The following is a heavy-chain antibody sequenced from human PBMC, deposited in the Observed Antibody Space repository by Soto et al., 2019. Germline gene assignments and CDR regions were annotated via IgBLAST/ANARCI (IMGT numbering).Heavy chain of an antibody. Sequence: GSSVKVSCKAPGYTFTSYGMSWVRPAPGQGREWMGWLSAYNGNTNYAQKLQGRVTMTTATSTSTPYMELTSLRSDHTAVYYCARDGYSRGWFDYGAQRPL. J-gene: IGHJ4*02. V-gene: IGHV1-18*01. D-gene: IGHD6-19*01. CDR1: GYTFTSYG. CDR3: ARDGYSRGWFDY. CDR2: LSAYNGNT.